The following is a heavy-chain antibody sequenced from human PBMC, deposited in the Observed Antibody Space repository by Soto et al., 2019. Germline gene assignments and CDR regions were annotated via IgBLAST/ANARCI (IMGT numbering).Heavy chain of an antibody. Sequence: PGGSLRLSCAASGFTFTNVWMTWVRQGPGKGLEWVGRIKSKSDGGTIDYAAPVKGRFTISRDDSKNTLYLQMNSLKTEDTAVYYCTTGPNLRPLAAFDIWGQGTVVTVSS. V-gene: IGHV3-15*01. CDR3: TTGPNLRPLAAFDI. CDR2: IKSKSDGGTI. J-gene: IGHJ3*02. CDR1: GFTFTNVW.